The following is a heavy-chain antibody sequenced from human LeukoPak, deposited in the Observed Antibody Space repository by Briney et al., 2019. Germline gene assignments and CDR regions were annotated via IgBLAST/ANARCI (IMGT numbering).Heavy chain of an antibody. CDR3: AKDNRRHYTSGPNPDSLH. CDR1: GFIFYNYA. Sequence: GGSLRLSCAGSGFIFYNYAMHWVRQPPGKGLEWVSGISWNSGSIDYADSVKGRFTISRDNAKNSLYLQMNSLRVEDTAFYYCAKDNRRHYTSGPNPDSLHWGQGALVTVSS. V-gene: IGHV3-9*01. D-gene: IGHD6-19*01. J-gene: IGHJ4*02. CDR2: ISWNSGSI.